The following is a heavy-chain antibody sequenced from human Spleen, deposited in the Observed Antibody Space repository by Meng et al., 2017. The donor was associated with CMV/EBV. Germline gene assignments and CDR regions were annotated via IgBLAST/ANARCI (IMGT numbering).Heavy chain of an antibody. CDR1: GISLDDYA. CDR2: ISWNSGII. D-gene: IGHD4-17*01. Sequence: GGSLRLSCAASGISLDDYAMHWVRQVPGKGLEWVSGISWNSGIIGYADSVKGRFTISRDNAKNSLYLQMDSLRDEDTAVYYCARPPHDYGDFWYFDLWGRGTLVTVSS. V-gene: IGHV3-9*01. CDR3: ARPPHDYGDFWYFDL. J-gene: IGHJ2*01.